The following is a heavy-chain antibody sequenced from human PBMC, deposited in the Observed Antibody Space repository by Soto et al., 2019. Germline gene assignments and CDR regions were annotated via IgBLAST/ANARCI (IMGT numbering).Heavy chain of an antibody. CDR3: ADLSLGYCITTTCPPAY. CDR2: IIPGFGRV. V-gene: IGHV1-69*12. CDR1: GGTFNSYA. J-gene: IGHJ4*02. Sequence: QVQLVQSGAEVKKPGSSVKVSCKASGGTFNSYAISWVRQAPGQGLEWMGGIIPGFGRVSYAQKFQGRVTITADESPSTAYMELRRLRPDDTAMYSCADLSLGYCITTTCPPAYWGQGTLVTVSS. D-gene: IGHD2-2*01.